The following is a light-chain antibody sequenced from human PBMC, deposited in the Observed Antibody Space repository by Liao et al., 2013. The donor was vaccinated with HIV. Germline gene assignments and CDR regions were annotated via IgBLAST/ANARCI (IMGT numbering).Light chain of an antibody. CDR2: YDS. J-gene: IGLJ3*02. CDR1: NIGSKS. Sequence: SFELTQPPSVSVAPGKTARITCGGNNIGSKSVHWYQQKPGQAPVLVIYYDSDRPSGIPERFSGSNSGNTATLTISRVEAGDEADYYCQVWDSRVVFGGGTKADRP. CDR3: QVWDSRVV. V-gene: IGLV3-21*04.